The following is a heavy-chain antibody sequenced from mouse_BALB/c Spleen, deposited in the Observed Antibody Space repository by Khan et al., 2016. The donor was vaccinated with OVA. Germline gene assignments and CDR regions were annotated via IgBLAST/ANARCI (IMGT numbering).Heavy chain of an antibody. D-gene: IGHD2-14*01. V-gene: IGHV1-4*01. CDR1: GYTFTSYT. Sequence: QVRLQQSGAELARSGATVKMSCKASGYTFTSYTMHWVRQRPGQTLEWIGHINPSNNYTNYNQKFKDKATLIVDKSSSTAYMQLSSLTSEDSAVHYSVREGADYRSDGWVAEWGQGTLVTVSA. CDR2: INPSNNYT. J-gene: IGHJ3*01. CDR3: VREGADYRSDGWVAE.